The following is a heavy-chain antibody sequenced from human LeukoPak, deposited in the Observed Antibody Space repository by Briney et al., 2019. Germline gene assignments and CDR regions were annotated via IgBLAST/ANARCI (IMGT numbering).Heavy chain of an antibody. CDR3: ARQGGSSKEDYYYYYGMDV. J-gene: IGHJ6*02. Sequence: GESLKISCKGSGYSFTSYWIGWVRQMPGKGLEWMGIIYPGDSDTRYSPSFQGQVTISADKSISTAYLQWSSLKASDTAMYYCARQGGSSKEDYYYYYGMDVWGQGTTVTVSS. CDR1: GYSFTSYW. D-gene: IGHD6-6*01. CDR2: IYPGDSDT. V-gene: IGHV5-51*01.